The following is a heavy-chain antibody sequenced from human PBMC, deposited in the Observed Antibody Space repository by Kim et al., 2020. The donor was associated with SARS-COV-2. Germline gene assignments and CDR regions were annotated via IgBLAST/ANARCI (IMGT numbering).Heavy chain of an antibody. V-gene: IGHV4-31*03. CDR3: ARGRTTIFGVVIAPVGY. CDR2: IYYSGST. J-gene: IGHJ4*02. CDR1: GGSISSGGYY. D-gene: IGHD3-3*01. Sequence: SETLSLTCTVSGGSISSGGYYWSWIRQHPGKGLEWIGYIYYSGSTYYNPSLKSRVTISVDTSKNQFSLKLSSVTAADTAVYYCARGRTTIFGVVIAPVGYWGQGTLVTVSS.